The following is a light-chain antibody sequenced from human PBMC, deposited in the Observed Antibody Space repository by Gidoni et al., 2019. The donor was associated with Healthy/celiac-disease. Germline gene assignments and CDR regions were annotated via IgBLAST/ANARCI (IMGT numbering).Light chain of an antibody. Sequence: EIVMTQSPATLSVSPGERATLSCRASQSVSSNLAWYQQKTGQVPRLLIYGASTMATGIPARFSGSGSWTEFTLTISSLQSEDFAVYYCQQYNNWPTFGQGTKVEIK. CDR2: GAS. CDR3: QQYNNWPT. J-gene: IGKJ1*01. CDR1: QSVSSN. V-gene: IGKV3-15*01.